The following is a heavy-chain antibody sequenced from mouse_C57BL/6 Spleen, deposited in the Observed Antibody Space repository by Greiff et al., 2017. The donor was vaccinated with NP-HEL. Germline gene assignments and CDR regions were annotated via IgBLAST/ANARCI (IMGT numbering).Heavy chain of an antibody. Sequence: QVQLQQPGAELVMPGASVKLSCKASGYTFTSYWMHWVKQRPGQGLEWIGEIDPSDSYTNYNQKFKGKSTLTVDKSSSTAYMQLSSLTSEDSAVYYCARGGTVVATPFAYWGQGTLVTVSA. J-gene: IGHJ3*01. CDR1: GYTFTSYW. D-gene: IGHD1-1*01. V-gene: IGHV1-69*01. CDR3: ARGGTVVATPFAY. CDR2: IDPSDSYT.